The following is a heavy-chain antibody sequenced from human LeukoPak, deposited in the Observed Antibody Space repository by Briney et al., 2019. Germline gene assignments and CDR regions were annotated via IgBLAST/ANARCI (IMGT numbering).Heavy chain of an antibody. D-gene: IGHD4-17*01. Sequence: SETLSLTCTVSSGSISTSNYYWGWVRQPPGKALEWIGNIFYSGSTYYSPSLKSRVTISLDTSRNQFSLKLSSVTAADTAVYYCASTTSDYGVDYWGQGTLVTVSS. J-gene: IGHJ4*02. V-gene: IGHV4-39*07. CDR3: ASTTSDYGVDY. CDR1: SGSISTSNYY. CDR2: IFYSGST.